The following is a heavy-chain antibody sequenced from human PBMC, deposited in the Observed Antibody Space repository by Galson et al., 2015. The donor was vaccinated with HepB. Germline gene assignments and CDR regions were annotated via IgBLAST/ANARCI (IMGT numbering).Heavy chain of an antibody. D-gene: IGHD2-2*01. V-gene: IGHV3-30-3*01. CDR3: ARSTYCSSTSCDRGPLDY. CDR1: GFTFSSYA. CDR2: ISYDGSNK. J-gene: IGHJ4*02. Sequence: SLRLSCAASGFTFSSYAMHWVRQAPGKGLEWVAVISYDGSNKYYADSVKGRFTISRDNSKNTLYLQMNSLRAEDTAVYYCARSTYCSSTSCDRGPLDYWGQGTLVTVSS.